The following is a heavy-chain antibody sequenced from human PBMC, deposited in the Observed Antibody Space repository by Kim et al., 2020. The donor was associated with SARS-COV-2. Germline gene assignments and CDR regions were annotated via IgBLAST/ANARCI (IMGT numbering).Heavy chain of an antibody. Sequence: LSLTCAASGFTFSSYAMSWVRQAPGKGLEWVSAISGSGGSTYYADSVKGRFTISRDNSKNTLYLQMNSLRAEDTAVYYCAKDLSIQLWSRLFDYWGQGTLVTVSS. V-gene: IGHV3-23*01. J-gene: IGHJ4*02. D-gene: IGHD5-18*01. CDR1: GFTFSSYA. CDR2: ISGSGGST. CDR3: AKDLSIQLWSRLFDY.